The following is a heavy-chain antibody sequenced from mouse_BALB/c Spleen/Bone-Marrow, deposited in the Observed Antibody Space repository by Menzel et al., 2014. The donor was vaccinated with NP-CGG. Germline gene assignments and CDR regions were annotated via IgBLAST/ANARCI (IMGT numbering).Heavy chain of an antibody. V-gene: IGHV14-3*02. CDR2: IDPANGNT. Sequence: DVKLQESGAELVKPGASVKLSCTASGFNIKDTYMHWVKQRPEQGLEWIGRIDPANGNTKYDPKFQGKASITADTSSNTAYLQLSSLTSEDTAVYYCASYAYGYYFDYWGQGTTLTVSS. J-gene: IGHJ2*01. D-gene: IGHD2-2*01. CDR1: GFNIKDTY. CDR3: ASYAYGYYFDY.